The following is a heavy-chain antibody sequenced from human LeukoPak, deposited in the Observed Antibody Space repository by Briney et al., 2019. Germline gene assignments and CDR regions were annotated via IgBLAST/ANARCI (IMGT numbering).Heavy chain of an antibody. Sequence: GGSLRLSCTASGFTFSRSSMNWVRQAPGKGLEWVSSISTSSSYIYYADSVKGRFTISRDNAKNSLYLQMNSLRAEDTAVYYCARDGVAVAVYAFDIWGQGTMVTVSS. D-gene: IGHD6-19*01. CDR1: GFTFSRSS. J-gene: IGHJ3*02. CDR3: ARDGVAVAVYAFDI. CDR2: ISTSSSYI. V-gene: IGHV3-21*01.